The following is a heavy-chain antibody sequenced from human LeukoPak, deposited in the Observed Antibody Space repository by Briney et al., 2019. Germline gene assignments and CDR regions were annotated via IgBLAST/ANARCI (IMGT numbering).Heavy chain of an antibody. CDR2: INPNSGGT. CDR3: AGGPSSSWYWGFDY. V-gene: IGHV1-2*02. D-gene: IGHD6-13*01. CDR1: GYTFTGYY. Sequence: ASVKVSCKASGYTFTGYYMHWVRQAPGQGLEWMGWINPNSGGTNYAQKFQGRVTMTRDTSISTAYMELSRLRSDDTAVYYCAGGPSSSWYWGFDYWGQGTLVTVSS. J-gene: IGHJ4*02.